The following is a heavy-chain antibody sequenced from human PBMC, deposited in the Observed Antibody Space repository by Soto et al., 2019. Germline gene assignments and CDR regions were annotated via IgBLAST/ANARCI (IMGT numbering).Heavy chain of an antibody. D-gene: IGHD3-10*01. CDR2: IIPIFGTA. CDR3: ARLWFGDSDYYYGMDV. V-gene: IGHV1-69*13. Sequence: SVKVSCKASGGTFSSYAISWVRQAPGQGLEWMGGIIPIFGTAKYAQKFQGRVTITADESTSTAYMELSSLRSEDTAVYYCARLWFGDSDYYYGMDVWGQGTTVTVSS. CDR1: GGTFSSYA. J-gene: IGHJ6*02.